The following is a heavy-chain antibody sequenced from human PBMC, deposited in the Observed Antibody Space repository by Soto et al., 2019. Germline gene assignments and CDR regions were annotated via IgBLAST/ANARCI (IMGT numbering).Heavy chain of an antibody. J-gene: IGHJ4*02. CDR1: GYSFASHW. CDR3: ARYSGSYWHYLDF. V-gene: IGHV5-51*01. CDR2: IYPGDSDT. Sequence: GESLKISCKGSGYSFASHWVAWVRQMAAKGLEWIGTIYPGDSDTKYSSAFRGHVTISADTSVSTAYLQWRSLEATDSAIYYCARYSGSYWHYLDFWGQGTLVTVSS. D-gene: IGHD1-26*01.